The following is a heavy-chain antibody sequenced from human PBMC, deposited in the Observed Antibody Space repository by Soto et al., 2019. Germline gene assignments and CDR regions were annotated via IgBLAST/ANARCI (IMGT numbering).Heavy chain of an antibody. J-gene: IGHJ4*02. CDR3: ARVNSDSNNLVGFDY. D-gene: IGHD3-22*01. CDR1: GYTFTHYY. CDR2: LNPNGGST. Sequence: QVQLVQSGAEVKKPGASVKVSCKASGYTFTHYYMHWVRQAPGQGLEWMGILNPNGGSTDCAQKFQGRATLTRDTSTSTVFMEMSSLRSDDTAMYYCARVNSDSNNLVGFDYWGQGTLVTVSS. V-gene: IGHV1-46*01.